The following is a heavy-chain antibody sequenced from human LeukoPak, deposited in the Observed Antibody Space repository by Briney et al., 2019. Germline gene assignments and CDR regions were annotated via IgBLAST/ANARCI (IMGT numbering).Heavy chain of an antibody. CDR2: INHSGST. D-gene: IGHD3-22*01. J-gene: IGHJ4*02. V-gene: IGHV4-34*01. CDR3: ARGLYDSSGYYY. CDR1: GDSISSYY. Sequence: PSETLSLTCTVSGDSISSYYWSWIRQPPGKGLEWIGEINHSGSTNYNPSLKSRVTISVDTSKNQFSLKLSSVTAADTAVYYCARGLYDSSGYYYWGQGTLVTVSS.